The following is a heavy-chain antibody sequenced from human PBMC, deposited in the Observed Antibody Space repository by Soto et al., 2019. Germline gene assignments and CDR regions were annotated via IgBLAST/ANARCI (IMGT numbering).Heavy chain of an antibody. V-gene: IGHV4-59*08. CDR2: IYYSGST. CDR3: ARRYGSAIDY. J-gene: IGHJ4*02. Sequence: QVQLQESSPGLVKPSETLSLTCTVSGGSISSYYWSWIRQPPGKGLEWIGYIYYSGSTNYNPSLKSRVTISVDTSKNQFSLKLSSVTAADTAVYYCARRYGSAIDYWGQGTLVTVSS. CDR1: GGSISSYY. D-gene: IGHD1-26*01.